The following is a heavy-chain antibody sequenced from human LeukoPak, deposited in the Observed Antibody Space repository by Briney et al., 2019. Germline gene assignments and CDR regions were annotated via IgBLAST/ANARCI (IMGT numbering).Heavy chain of an antibody. V-gene: IGHV3-23*01. D-gene: IGHD3-10*01. J-gene: IGHJ6*02. CDR2: ISGSGGST. CDR1: GFTFSSYA. Sequence: GGSLRLSCAAYGFTFSSYAMSWVRQAPGKGLEWVSAISGSGGSTYYADSVKGRFTISRDNSKHTLYLQMKSLRAEDTAVYYCAKIGEEGGSYYKLPYYYYGMDVWGQGTKVTVSS. CDR3: AKIGEEGGSYYKLPYYYYGMDV.